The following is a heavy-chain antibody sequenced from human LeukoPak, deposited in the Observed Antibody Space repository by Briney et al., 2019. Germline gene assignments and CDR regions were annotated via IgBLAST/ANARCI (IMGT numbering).Heavy chain of an antibody. D-gene: IGHD1-26*01. V-gene: IGHV4-61*02. Sequence: KPSETLSLTCTVSGGSISSGSYYWSWIRQPAGKGLEWIGRIYTSGSTNYNPSLKSRVTMSVDTSKNQISLKLSSVTAADTAVYYCAREVASYGSYYYYYYMDVWGKGTTVTVS. CDR3: AREVASYGSYYYYYYMDV. J-gene: IGHJ6*03. CDR1: GGSISSGSYY. CDR2: IYTSGST.